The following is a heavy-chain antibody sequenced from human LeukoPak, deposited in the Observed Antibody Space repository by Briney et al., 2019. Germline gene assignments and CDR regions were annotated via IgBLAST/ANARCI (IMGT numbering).Heavy chain of an antibody. CDR3: TREDCSDVRCYGASDA. V-gene: IGHV3-69-1*01. D-gene: IGHD2-15*01. J-gene: IGHJ5*02. Sequence: GGSLRLSCAASGFSFSAYWMTWVRQAPGKGLEYVSSISSGNHMYYADSVKGRFTISRDNAKNSLYLQLNSLRGEDTAMYYCTREDCSDVRCYGASDAWGQGTLVTVSS. CDR1: GFSFSAYW. CDR2: ISSGNHM.